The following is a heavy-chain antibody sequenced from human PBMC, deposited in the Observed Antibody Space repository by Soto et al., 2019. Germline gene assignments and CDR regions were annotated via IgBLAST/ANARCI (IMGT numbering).Heavy chain of an antibody. CDR1: GFSLSNAGLG. J-gene: IGHJ5*02. CDR2: IFSNDEK. CDR3: AATYSTSWYWFDP. D-gene: IGHD6-13*01. V-gene: IGHV2-26*01. Sequence: QVTVKESGPVLVKRTETLTLTCTVSGFSLSNAGLGVSWIRQPPGKALEWLAHIFSNDEKSYSTSLKSRLTISKDTSKSQVVLTMTNMDPVDTATYYCAATYSTSWYWFDPWGQGTLVTVSS.